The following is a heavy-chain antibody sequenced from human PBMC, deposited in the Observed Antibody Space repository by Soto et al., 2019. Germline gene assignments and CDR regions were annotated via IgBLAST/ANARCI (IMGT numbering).Heavy chain of an antibody. CDR2: TYYSGST. V-gene: IGHV4-59*08. D-gene: IGHD5-12*01. CDR3: ARQVGNSGYDFFSFDY. Sequence: PETLSLTCTVSGGSISSYYWSWIRQPPGKGLEWIGNTYYSGSTNYNPSLKSRVTMSVDTSKNQFSLKLSSVIAADTAVYYCARQVGNSGYDFFSFDYWGQGTLDTVSS. CDR1: GGSISSYY. J-gene: IGHJ4*02.